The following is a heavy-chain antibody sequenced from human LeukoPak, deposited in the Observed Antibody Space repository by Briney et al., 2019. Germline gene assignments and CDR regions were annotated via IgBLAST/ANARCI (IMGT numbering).Heavy chain of an antibody. D-gene: IGHD5-24*01. Sequence: ASVKASCKASGGSFNNYAISWVRQAPGQGLEWMGRIIPIFGIANSAQKFQGRATITADKSTNTAYMELSSLRSEDTAVYYCARDLEMATTLYWYFDLWGRGTLVTVSS. J-gene: IGHJ2*01. CDR1: GGSFNNYA. CDR3: ARDLEMATTLYWYFDL. CDR2: IIPIFGIA. V-gene: IGHV1-69*04.